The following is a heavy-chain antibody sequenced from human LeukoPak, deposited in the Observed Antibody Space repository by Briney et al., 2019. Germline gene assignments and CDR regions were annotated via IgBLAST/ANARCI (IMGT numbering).Heavy chain of an antibody. V-gene: IGHV1-24*01. Sequence: ASVTASCLVSAYTPTELSMHWVRQAPGKGVEWRGGFDPEDGEDREKVYARRFQYRVPMTDDKPTDTAYMELSSLRSEYLSVYYGAAARPWDLINYWGQGTLVTVSS. CDR3: AAARPWDLINY. CDR1: AYTPTELS. CDR2: FDPEDGEDREK. J-gene: IGHJ4*02. D-gene: IGHD1-26*01.